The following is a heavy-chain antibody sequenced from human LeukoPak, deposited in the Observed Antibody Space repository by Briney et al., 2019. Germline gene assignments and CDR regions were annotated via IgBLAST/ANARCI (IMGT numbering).Heavy chain of an antibody. D-gene: IGHD7-27*01. J-gene: IGHJ4*02. CDR2: IYYSGST. CDR1: GGSISSYY. CDR3: ARLGLGIDY. Sequence: SETLSLTCTVSGGSISSYYWSWIRQPPGKGLEWIGYIYYSGSTNYNPSLKSRVTISVDTSKNQFSLKLSSVTAADTAVYYCARLGLGIDYWGQGTLVTVSS. V-gene: IGHV4-59*08.